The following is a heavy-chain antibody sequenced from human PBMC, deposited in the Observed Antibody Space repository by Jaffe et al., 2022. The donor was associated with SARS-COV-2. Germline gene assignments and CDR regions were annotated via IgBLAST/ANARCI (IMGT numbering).Heavy chain of an antibody. CDR3: ARGRVVSGGFDAFDI. V-gene: IGHV4-61*02. J-gene: IGHJ3*02. Sequence: QVQLQESGPGLVKPSQTLSLTCTVSGNSITGGIYYWSWIRQPAGKGLEWIGRIYSTGSTDYNPSLKSRVTISEDPSKNEFSLRLSSVTATDTAFYYCARGRVVSGGFDAFDIWGQGTMVTVS. CDR2: IYSTGST. CDR1: GNSITGGIYY. D-gene: IGHD2-21*02.